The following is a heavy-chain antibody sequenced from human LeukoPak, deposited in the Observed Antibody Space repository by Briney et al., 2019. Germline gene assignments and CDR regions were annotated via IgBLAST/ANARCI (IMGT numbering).Heavy chain of an antibody. V-gene: IGHV3-23*01. Sequence: GGSLRLSCAASGFNFITAAMTWVREAPGKGLEWVSIVSGSGGTTYYADSVKGRFTISRDNPKNTLYLQMNSLRAEDTAVYYCAKELSGSYYGPPYLDYWGQGTLLTVSS. CDR1: GFNFITAA. CDR2: VSGSGGTT. CDR3: AKELSGSYYGPPYLDY. D-gene: IGHD1-26*01. J-gene: IGHJ4*02.